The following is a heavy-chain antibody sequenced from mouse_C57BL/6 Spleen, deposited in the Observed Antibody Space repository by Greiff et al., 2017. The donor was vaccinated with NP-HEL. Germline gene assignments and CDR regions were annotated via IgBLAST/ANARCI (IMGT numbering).Heavy chain of an antibody. CDR3: AREGVVAPYGCFDV. V-gene: IGHV14-3*01. J-gene: IGHJ1*03. CDR1: GFNIKTTY. CDR2: IDPANGNT. D-gene: IGHD1-1*01. Sequence: VQLQQSVAELVRPGASVKLSCTASGFNIKTTYMHWVKQRPEQGLEWIGRIDPANGNTKYAPKFQGKATITADTSSNTAYLQLSSRTSEDTAIYYCAREGVVAPYGCFDVWGTGTTVTGSS.